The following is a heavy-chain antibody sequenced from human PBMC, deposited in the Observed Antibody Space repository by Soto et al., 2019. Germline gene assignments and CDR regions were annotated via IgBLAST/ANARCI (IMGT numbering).Heavy chain of an antibody. D-gene: IGHD3-10*01. CDR2: IYYSGST. V-gene: IGHV4-39*01. Sequence: SETLSLTCTVSGGSISSSSYYWGWIRQPPGKGLEWIGSIYYSGSTYYNPSLKSRVTISVDTSKNQFSLKLSSVTAADTAVYYCASPGRWFGELASLDYWGQGTLVTVSS. J-gene: IGHJ4*02. CDR1: GGSISSSSYY. CDR3: ASPGRWFGELASLDY.